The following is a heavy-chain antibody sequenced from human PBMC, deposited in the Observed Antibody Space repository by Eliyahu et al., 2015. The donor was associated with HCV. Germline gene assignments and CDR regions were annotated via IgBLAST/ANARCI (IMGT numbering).Heavy chain of an antibody. CDR2: IKEDGSEK. V-gene: IGHV3-7*01. CDR1: GFTFSSNW. Sequence: EMQVVESGGGLVQPGGSLRLSCSASGFTFSSNWMHWVRQAPGKGLEWVANIKEDGSEKHYVDSVKGRFTISRDNAKNSLYLQMNSLGDEDTAVYYCAREGRTDGMDVWGQGTMVTVSS. CDR3: AREGRTDGMDV. J-gene: IGHJ6*02.